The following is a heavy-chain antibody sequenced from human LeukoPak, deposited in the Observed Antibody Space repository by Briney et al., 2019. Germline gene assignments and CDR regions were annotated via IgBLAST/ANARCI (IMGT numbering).Heavy chain of an antibody. J-gene: IGHJ4*02. CDR1: GGSISSYY. V-gene: IGHV4-34*01. CDR3: ARLGGYSRKPFDY. Sequence: PSETLSLTCTVSGGSISSYYWSWIRQPPGKGLEWIGEINHSGSTNYNPSLKSRVTISVDTSKNQFSLKLSSVTAADTAVYYCARLGGYSRKPFDYWGQGTLVTVSS. CDR2: INHSGST. D-gene: IGHD5-12*01.